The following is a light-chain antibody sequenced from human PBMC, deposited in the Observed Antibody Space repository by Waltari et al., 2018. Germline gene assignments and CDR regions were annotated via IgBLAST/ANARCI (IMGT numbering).Light chain of an antibody. CDR3: QQYVSSPKT. CDR2: GAS. V-gene: IGKV3-20*01. CDR1: ESVTKY. Sequence: EIVLTQSPGTLSFSPGERATLSCRASESVTKYVAWYQHKPGQAPRLLIYGASTRVIGIPDRSSGSGSGTDFTLTITRLEPEDFAMYYCQQYVSSPKTFGPGTKVEIK. J-gene: IGKJ1*01.